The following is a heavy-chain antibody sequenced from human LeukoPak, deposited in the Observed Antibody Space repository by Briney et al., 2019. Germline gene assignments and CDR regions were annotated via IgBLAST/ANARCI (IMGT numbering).Heavy chain of an antibody. J-gene: IGHJ4*02. D-gene: IGHD5-18*01. CDR1: GFTVSSNY. CDR3: ARDDGYSYGYEDY. V-gene: IGHV3-66*01. Sequence: PGGSLRLSCAASGFTVSSNYMSWVRQAPGKGLEWVSVIYSGGSTYYADSVKGRFTISRDNSKNTLYLQMNSLRAEDTAVYYCARDDGYSYGYEDYWGQGTLVTVSS. CDR2: IYSGGST.